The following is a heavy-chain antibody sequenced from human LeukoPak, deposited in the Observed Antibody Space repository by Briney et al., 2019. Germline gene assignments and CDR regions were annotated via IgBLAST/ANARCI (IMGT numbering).Heavy chain of an antibody. J-gene: IGHJ4*02. CDR1: GFTFSSYW. D-gene: IGHD2-15*01. CDR2: IKQDGSEK. CDR3: AGGGGWTKYYFDY. V-gene: IGHV3-7*01. Sequence: PGGSLRLSCAASGFTFSSYWMSWVRQAPGKGREGVANIKQDGSEKYYVDSVKGRFTISRDNAKNSLYLQMNSLRAEDTAVYYCAGGGGWTKYYFDYWGQGTLVTVSS.